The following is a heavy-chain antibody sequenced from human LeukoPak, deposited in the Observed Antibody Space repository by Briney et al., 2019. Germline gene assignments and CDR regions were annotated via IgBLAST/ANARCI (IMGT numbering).Heavy chain of an antibody. CDR3: ARHGGERSYLLGFDY. V-gene: IGHV4-34*01. CDR1: GGSFSGYY. D-gene: IGHD1-1*01. CDR2: INHSGST. J-gene: IGHJ4*02. Sequence: PSETLSLTCAVYGGSFSGYYWSWIRQPPGKGLEWIGEINHSGSTNYNPSLKSRVTISVDTSKNQFSLKLSSVTAADTAVYYCARHGGERSYLLGFDYWGQGTLVTVSS.